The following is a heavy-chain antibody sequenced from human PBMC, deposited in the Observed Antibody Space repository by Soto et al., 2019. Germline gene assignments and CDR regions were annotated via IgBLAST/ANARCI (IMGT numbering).Heavy chain of an antibody. CDR2: IIPIFGTA. V-gene: IGHV1-69*01. Sequence: QXQLVQSGAEVKKPGSSVKVSCKASGGTFSSYSINWVXQAPGQGLEWMGEIIPIFGTANYAQKFQGRVTITADESTSTAYMELSSLRSEDTAVYYCARDGGRHSGGIDYWGQGTLVTVSS. CDR3: ARDGGRHSGGIDY. J-gene: IGHJ4*02. CDR1: GGTFSSYS. D-gene: IGHD1-26*01.